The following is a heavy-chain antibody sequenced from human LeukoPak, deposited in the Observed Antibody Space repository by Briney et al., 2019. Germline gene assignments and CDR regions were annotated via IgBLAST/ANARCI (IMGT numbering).Heavy chain of an antibody. Sequence: PSETLSLTCAVYGGSFSGYYWSWIRQPPGKGLEWIGYMDYSGSTNYNPSLKSRVTISLDTSKKQFSLKLSSVTAADTALYYCARDLGRLRYYFDYWGQGTLVTVSS. D-gene: IGHD3-16*01. CDR1: GGSFSGYY. V-gene: IGHV4-59*01. CDR3: ARDLGRLRYYFDY. CDR2: MDYSGST. J-gene: IGHJ4*02.